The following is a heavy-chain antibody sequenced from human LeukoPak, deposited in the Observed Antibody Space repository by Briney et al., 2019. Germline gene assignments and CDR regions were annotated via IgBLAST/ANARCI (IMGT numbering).Heavy chain of an antibody. J-gene: IGHJ6*03. D-gene: IGHD1-14*01. CDR1: GGTFSSYA. Sequence: SVKVSCKASGGTFSSYAISWVRQAPGQGLEWMGGIIPIFGTANYAQKFQGRITITTDESTSTAYMELSSLRSEDTAVYYCARGRKTASIYYYYMDVWGKGTTVTVSS. CDR3: ARGRKTASIYYYYMDV. CDR2: IIPIFGTA. V-gene: IGHV1-69*05.